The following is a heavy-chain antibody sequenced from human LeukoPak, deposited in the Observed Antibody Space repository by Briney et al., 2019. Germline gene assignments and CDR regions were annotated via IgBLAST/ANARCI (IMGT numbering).Heavy chain of an antibody. V-gene: IGHV3-11*04. Sequence: PGGSLRLSCAASGFTFSDYYMSWIRQAPGKGLEWVSYISGGSTTIYYADSVKGRFTISRDNAKNSLYLQMNSMRAEDTAVYYCARDYSTVPTFFDYWGQGTLVTVSS. CDR3: ARDYSTVPTFFDY. J-gene: IGHJ4*02. D-gene: IGHD4-17*01. CDR1: GFTFSDYY. CDR2: ISGGSTTI.